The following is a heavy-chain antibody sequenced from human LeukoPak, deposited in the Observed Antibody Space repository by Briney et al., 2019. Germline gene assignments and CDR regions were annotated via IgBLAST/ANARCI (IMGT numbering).Heavy chain of an antibody. CDR2: IKEDGSEK. CDR1: GFTFSSYW. Sequence: GGSLRLSCAASGFTFSSYWMSWVRQAPGKGLEWVANIKEDGSEKYYVDSVKGRFTISRDNAKNSLYLQVNSLRAEDTAVYSCARVRVREFYGMDVWGQGTTVTVSS. V-gene: IGHV3-7*01. J-gene: IGHJ6*02. CDR3: ARVRVREFYGMDV. D-gene: IGHD3-10*01.